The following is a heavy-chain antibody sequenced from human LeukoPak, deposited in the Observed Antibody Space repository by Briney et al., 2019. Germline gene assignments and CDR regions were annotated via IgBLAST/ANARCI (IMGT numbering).Heavy chain of an antibody. D-gene: IGHD3-3*01. CDR3: ARTYYDLWSGYYAFDY. CDR2: INPSGGST. Sequence: ASVKVSCKASGYTFTSYYMHWVRQAPGQGLEWMGIINPSGGSTSYAQKFQGRVTMTRDTSTSTVYMELSSLRSEDTAVYYCARTYYDLWSGYYAFDYWGQGTLVTVSS. V-gene: IGHV1-46*01. CDR1: GYTFTSYY. J-gene: IGHJ4*02.